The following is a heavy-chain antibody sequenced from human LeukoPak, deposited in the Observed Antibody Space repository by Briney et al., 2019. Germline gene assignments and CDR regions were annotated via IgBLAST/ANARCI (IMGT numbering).Heavy chain of an antibody. CDR1: GFTFSSYA. CDR2: ISGSGGST. Sequence: PGGSLRLSCAASGFTFSSYAMSWVRQAPGKGLEWVSAISGSGGSTYYADSVKGRFTISRDNSKNTLYLQMNSLRAEDTAVYYCAKEGGVDYDILTGYSEFDYWGQGTLVTVSS. CDR3: AKEGGVDYDILTGYSEFDY. J-gene: IGHJ4*02. D-gene: IGHD3-9*01. V-gene: IGHV3-23*01.